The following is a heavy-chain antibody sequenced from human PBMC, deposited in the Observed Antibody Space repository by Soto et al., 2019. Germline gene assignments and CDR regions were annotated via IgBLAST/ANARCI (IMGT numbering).Heavy chain of an antibody. Sequence: GGSLRLSCAASGFTFSSYSMNWVRQAPGKGLEWVSSISSSSSYIYYADSVKGRFTISRDNAKNSLYLQMNSLRAEDTAVYYCATTTPGVITFGGVITLEAFEDPFDIWGQGTMVTVSS. J-gene: IGHJ3*02. D-gene: IGHD3-16*02. V-gene: IGHV3-21*01. CDR1: GFTFSSYS. CDR3: ATTTPGVITFGGVITLEAFEDPFDI. CDR2: ISSSSSYI.